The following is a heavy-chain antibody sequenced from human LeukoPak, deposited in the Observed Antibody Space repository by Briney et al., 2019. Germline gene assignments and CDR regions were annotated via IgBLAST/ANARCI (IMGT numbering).Heavy chain of an antibody. J-gene: IGHJ3*01. V-gene: IGHV3-48*02. CDR2: ISGSGGTI. CDR1: GFTFSRYS. D-gene: IGHD3-9*01. CDR3: ARVVLTGYYFDAFDV. Sequence: GGSLRLSCAASGFTFSRYSMNWVRQAPGKGLEWVSYISGSGGTIYYTDSVKGRFTISRDNAKISLYLQMNSLRDEDTAVYYCARVVLTGYYFDAFDVWGQGTMVTVSS.